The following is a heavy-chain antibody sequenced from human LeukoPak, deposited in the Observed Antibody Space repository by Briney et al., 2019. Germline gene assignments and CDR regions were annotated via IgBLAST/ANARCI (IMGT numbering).Heavy chain of an antibody. J-gene: IGHJ4*02. CDR2: IYHSGST. CDR1: GYSISSGYY. D-gene: IGHD3-10*01. CDR3: ARDRDGSGSYYQPLFDY. V-gene: IGHV4-38-2*02. Sequence: PSETLALTCAVSGYSISSGYYWGWIRQPPGKGLEWIGSIYHSGSTYYNPSLKSRVTISVDTSKNQFSLKLSSVTAADTAVYYCARDRDGSGSYYQPLFDYWGQGTLLTVSS.